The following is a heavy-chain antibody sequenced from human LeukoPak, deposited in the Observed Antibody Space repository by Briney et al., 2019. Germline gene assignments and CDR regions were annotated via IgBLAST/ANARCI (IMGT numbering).Heavy chain of an antibody. D-gene: IGHD5-18*01. V-gene: IGHV3-74*01. CDR3: AKSSYGFKSSSE. CDR2: INSDGINT. Sequence: GGSLRLSCAASGFTFSNYWMHWVRQAPGKGLVWVSRINSDGINTSYADSVKGRFTISRDNSKNTLYLQMNSLRAEDTAVYYCAKSSYGFKSSSEWGQGTLVTVSS. J-gene: IGHJ4*02. CDR1: GFTFSNYW.